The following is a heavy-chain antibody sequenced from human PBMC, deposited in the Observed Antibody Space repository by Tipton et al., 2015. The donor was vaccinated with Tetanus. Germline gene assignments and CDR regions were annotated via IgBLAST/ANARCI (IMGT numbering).Heavy chain of an antibody. CDR2: ISYDGSDN. Sequence: SLRLSCGGAGFTFSSHAIHWVRQAPGKGLEGVAVISYDGSDNSYGDSVKGRFTISRDKSQNRVYLDMKSLRSDDTAVYYCARGGFAEVEFYFDGVDVWGQGTTVIVSS. CDR1: GFTFSSHA. J-gene: IGHJ6*02. D-gene: IGHD3-10*01. CDR3: ARGGFAEVEFYFDGVDV. V-gene: IGHV3-30-3*01.